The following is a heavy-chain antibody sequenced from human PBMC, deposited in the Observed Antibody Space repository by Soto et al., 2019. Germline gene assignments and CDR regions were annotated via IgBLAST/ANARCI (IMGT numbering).Heavy chain of an antibody. Sequence: SETLSLTCTVSDGSVSSGNYYWTWIRQPPGKGLEWIGYIHYSGSTLYNPSLKSRVIISVDTSMNRFSLKLSSVTAADTAVYYCARDSLALFDSWGQGTLVTVSS. CDR2: IHYSGST. D-gene: IGHD5-12*01. CDR1: DGSVSSGNYY. V-gene: IGHV4-61*01. CDR3: ARDSLALFDS. J-gene: IGHJ4*02.